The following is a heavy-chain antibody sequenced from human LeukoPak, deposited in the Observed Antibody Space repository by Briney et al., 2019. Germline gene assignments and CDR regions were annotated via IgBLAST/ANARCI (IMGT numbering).Heavy chain of an antibody. CDR3: ARSDCSGGSCYSTY. V-gene: IGHV1-2*02. CDR1: GYTFTGYY. J-gene: IGHJ4*02. D-gene: IGHD2-15*01. CDR2: INPNSGGT. Sequence: ASVKVSFKASGYTFTGYYMHWVRQAPGQGLEWMGWINPNSGGTNYVQKFQGRVTMTRDTSISTAYMELSRLRSDDTAVYYCARSDCSGGSCYSTYWGQGTLVTVSS.